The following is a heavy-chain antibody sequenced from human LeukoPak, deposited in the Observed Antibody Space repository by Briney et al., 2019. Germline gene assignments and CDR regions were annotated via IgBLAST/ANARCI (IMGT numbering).Heavy chain of an antibody. Sequence: SEILSLTCTVSGGSISSYYWSWIRQPAGKGLEWIGRIYTSGSTNYNPSLKSRVTMSVDTSKNQFSLKLSSVTAADTAVYYCAVNYGDYLWFDYWGQGTLVTVSS. V-gene: IGHV4-4*07. CDR2: IYTSGST. CDR3: AVNYGDYLWFDY. D-gene: IGHD4-17*01. CDR1: GGSISSYY. J-gene: IGHJ4*02.